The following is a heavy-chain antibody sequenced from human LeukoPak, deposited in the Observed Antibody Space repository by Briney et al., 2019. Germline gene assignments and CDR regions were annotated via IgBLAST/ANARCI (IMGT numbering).Heavy chain of an antibody. J-gene: IGHJ4*02. CDR3: ARVPHTTSSIDY. CDR2: INHRGST. CDR1: GGSFTDYY. D-gene: IGHD6-6*01. Sequence: PSETLSLTCAVYGGSFTDYYWSWIRQPPGKGLEWIGEINHRGSTNYNSSLKSRVTTSVDRSKNQFSLKLNSVTAADTAVYFCARVPHTTSSIDYRGQGAPVTVSS. V-gene: IGHV4-34*01.